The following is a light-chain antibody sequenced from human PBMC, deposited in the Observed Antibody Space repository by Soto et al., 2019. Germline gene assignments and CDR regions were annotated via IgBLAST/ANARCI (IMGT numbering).Light chain of an antibody. CDR3: SSFTTTNGHWV. J-gene: IGLJ3*02. CDR2: DVV. V-gene: IGLV2-14*03. Sequence: QSVLTQPASVSGSPGQSITISCAGTSRDIVAYDYVSWYRQHPGKAPEVIIYDVVNRPSGVSNRISAAKSGNAASLTISGLQAEDEADYYCSSFTTTNGHWVFGGGTKLTVL. CDR1: SRDIVAYDY.